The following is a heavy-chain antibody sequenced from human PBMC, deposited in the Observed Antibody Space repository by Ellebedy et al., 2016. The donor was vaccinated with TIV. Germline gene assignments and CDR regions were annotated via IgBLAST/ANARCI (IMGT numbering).Heavy chain of an antibody. V-gene: IGHV3-33*08. CDR1: GFTFSSYG. Sequence: PGGSLRLSCVVSGFTFSSYGMHWVRQAPGKGLEWVAVIWYDGSNEYYADSVKGRLPISRDNSKNTLHLQMNSLRVEDTAVYYCARAVGTSGTGAPYWGQGTLVSVSS. CDR3: ARAVGTSGTGAPY. D-gene: IGHD3-10*01. CDR2: IWYDGSNE. J-gene: IGHJ4*02.